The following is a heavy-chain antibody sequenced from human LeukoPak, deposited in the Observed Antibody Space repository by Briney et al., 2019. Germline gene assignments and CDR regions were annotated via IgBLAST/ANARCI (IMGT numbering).Heavy chain of an antibody. Sequence: SETLSLTCRVSGFSISIGYYWGWIWQPPGKGLEWIGSIYHSGSTSYNPSLKTRVTISVDRSKNQFSLKLSSVTVADTAVYYCARTYLYDSSGPYYWGQGTLVTVSS. CDR3: ARTYLYDSSGPYY. CDR2: IYHSGST. CDR1: GFSISIGYY. V-gene: IGHV4-38-2*02. D-gene: IGHD3-22*01. J-gene: IGHJ4*02.